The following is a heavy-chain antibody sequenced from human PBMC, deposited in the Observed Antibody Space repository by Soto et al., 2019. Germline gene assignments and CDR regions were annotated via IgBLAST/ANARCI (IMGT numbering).Heavy chain of an antibody. V-gene: IGHV1-18*01. CDR2: ISAYNGNT. D-gene: IGHD3-3*01. Sequence: ASVKVSCKASGYTFTSYGISWVRQAPGQGLEWMGWISAYNGNTNYAQKLQGRVTMTTDTSTSTAYMELRSLRSDDTAVYYCARRTDNYDFWGGYYASPYDYYGMDVWGQGTTVTVSS. CDR3: ARRTDNYDFWGGYYASPYDYYGMDV. CDR1: GYTFTSYG. J-gene: IGHJ6*02.